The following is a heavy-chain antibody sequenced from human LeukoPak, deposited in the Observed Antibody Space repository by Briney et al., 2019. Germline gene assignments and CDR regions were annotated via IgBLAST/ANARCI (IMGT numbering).Heavy chain of an antibody. CDR1: GGSISSGAYY. D-gene: IGHD1-26*01. J-gene: IGHJ4*02. Sequence: PSQTLSLTCTVSGGSISSGAYYWGWIRQHSGKGLEWIGYIYYSGNTFYNPSLKSRVTISIDTSKNQFSLKLSSVTAADTAVFYCARENSGSYREFDYWGQGTLVTASS. CDR2: IYYSGNT. V-gene: IGHV4-31*03. CDR3: ARENSGSYREFDY.